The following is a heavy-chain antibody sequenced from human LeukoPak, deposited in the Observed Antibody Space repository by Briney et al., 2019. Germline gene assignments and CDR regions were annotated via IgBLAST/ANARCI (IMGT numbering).Heavy chain of an antibody. D-gene: IGHD5-24*01. Sequence: GGSLRLSCAASGFTFSSYAMSWVRQAPGRGLAWVSAISGSGGSTYYADSVKGRFTISRDNSKNTLYLQMNSLRAEDTAVYYCAKGGYNPFDYWGQGTLVTASS. CDR1: GFTFSSYA. V-gene: IGHV3-23*01. CDR2: ISGSGGST. J-gene: IGHJ4*02. CDR3: AKGGYNPFDY.